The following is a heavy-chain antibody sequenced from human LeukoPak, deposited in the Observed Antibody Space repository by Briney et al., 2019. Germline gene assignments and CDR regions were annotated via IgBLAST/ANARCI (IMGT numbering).Heavy chain of an antibody. Sequence: GASVKVSCKASGCTFTSYGISWVRQAPGQGLEWMGWISAYNGNTNYAQKLQGRVTMTTDTSTSTAYMELRSLRSDDTAVYYCARGTKYYYDSSGYYSVDAFDIWGQGTMVTVSS. CDR1: GCTFTSYG. J-gene: IGHJ3*02. CDR3: ARGTKYYYDSSGYYSVDAFDI. V-gene: IGHV1-18*01. CDR2: ISAYNGNT. D-gene: IGHD3-22*01.